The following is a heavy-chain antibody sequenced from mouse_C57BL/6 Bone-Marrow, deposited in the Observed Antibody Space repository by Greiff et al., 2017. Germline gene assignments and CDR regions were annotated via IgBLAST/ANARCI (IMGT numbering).Heavy chain of an antibody. J-gene: IGHJ1*03. Sequence: VQLQQSGAELVKPGASVKISCKASGYAFSSYGMNWVKQRPGKGLEWIGQIYPGDGDTKYNGKFKGKATLTADNSSSTAYMQLSSLTSEDSAVYCCTRFDGNHWYCDVWGTGTTVTVTS. CDR1: GYAFSSYG. D-gene: IGHD2-1*01. CDR2: IYPGDGDT. CDR3: TRFDGNHWYCDV. V-gene: IGHV1-80*01.